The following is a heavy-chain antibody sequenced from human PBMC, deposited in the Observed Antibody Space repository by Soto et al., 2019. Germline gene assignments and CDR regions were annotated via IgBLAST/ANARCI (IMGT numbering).Heavy chain of an antibody. CDR2: IYDSGST. Sequence: SETLSLTCTVSGCSMSSYAWNWIRQPPGKGLEWIGYIYDSGSTNYNPSFKSRVTISVDTSKDQFSLRLNSVTAADTAVYFCAREPRQGDRIYYFDYWGQGTLVTVSS. D-gene: IGHD2-21*02. V-gene: IGHV4-59*01. CDR3: AREPRQGDRIYYFDY. CDR1: GCSMSSYA. J-gene: IGHJ4*02.